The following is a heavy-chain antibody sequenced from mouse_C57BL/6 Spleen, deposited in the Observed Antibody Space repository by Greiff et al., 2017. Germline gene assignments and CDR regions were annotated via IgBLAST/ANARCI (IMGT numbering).Heavy chain of an antibody. V-gene: IGHV5-6*01. CDR3: ARHDYSNYEAMDY. Sequence: EVMLVESGGDLVKPGGSLKLSCAASGFTFSSYGMSWVRQTPDKRLEWVATISSGGSYTYYPDSVKGRFTISRDNAKNTLYLQMSSLKSEDTAMYYCARHDYSNYEAMDYWGQGTSVTVSS. D-gene: IGHD2-5*01. CDR1: GFTFSSYG. J-gene: IGHJ4*01. CDR2: ISSGGSYT.